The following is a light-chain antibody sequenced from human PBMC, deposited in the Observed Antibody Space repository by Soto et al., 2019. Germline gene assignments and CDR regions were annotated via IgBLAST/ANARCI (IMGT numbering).Light chain of an antibody. CDR2: DAS. Sequence: DIQMTQSPSTLSASVGDRVTITCRASQSISSWLAWYQQKPGKAPKLLIYDASSLESGVPSRFTRSISWTEFSLTRSSLKPDDIATYYSQQTNRHSPMTFGKGTKV. V-gene: IGKV1-5*01. CDR1: QSISSW. CDR3: QQTNRHSPMT. J-gene: IGKJ1*01.